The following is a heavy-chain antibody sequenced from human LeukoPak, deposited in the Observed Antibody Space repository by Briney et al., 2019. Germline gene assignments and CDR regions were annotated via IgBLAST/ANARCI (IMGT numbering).Heavy chain of an antibody. V-gene: IGHV4-38-2*01. CDR3: AEGTMIVGYFDY. CDR2: IYHSGST. Sequence: SETLSLTCAVSGYSISSGYYWGWTRPPPGKGLEWIGSIYHSGSTYYNPSLKSRVTISVDTSKNQFSLKLSSVTAADTAVYYCAEGTMIVGYFDYWGQGTLVTVSS. D-gene: IGHD3-22*01. CDR1: GYSISSGYY. J-gene: IGHJ4*02.